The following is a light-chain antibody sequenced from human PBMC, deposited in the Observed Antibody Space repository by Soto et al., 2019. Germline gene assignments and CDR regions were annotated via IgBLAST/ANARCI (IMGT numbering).Light chain of an antibody. CDR1: QSVSSN. J-gene: IGKJ1*01. V-gene: IGKV3-15*01. CDR3: QHYNNWPPWT. CDR2: GAS. Sequence: ESVLTQSPGTLSLSPGEGATLSCRASQSVSSNYLAWYQQKPGQAPRLLIYGASIRATGIPARFSGSGSGTEFTLTISTLQSEDFAIYYCQHYNNWPPWTFGQGTKVDIK.